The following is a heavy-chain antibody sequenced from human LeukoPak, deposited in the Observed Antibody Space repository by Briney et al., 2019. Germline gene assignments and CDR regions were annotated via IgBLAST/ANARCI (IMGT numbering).Heavy chain of an antibody. CDR2: IYYSGST. CDR3: ATADYGVSDYMDV. D-gene: IGHD4-17*01. CDR1: GGSISSSSYY. Sequence: PSETLSLTCTVSGGSISSSSYYWGWFRQPPGKGLEWIGYIYYSGSTNYNPSLKSRVTISVDTSKNQFSLKLSSVTAADTAVYYCATADYGVSDYMDVWGKGTTVTVSS. V-gene: IGHV4-61*05. J-gene: IGHJ6*03.